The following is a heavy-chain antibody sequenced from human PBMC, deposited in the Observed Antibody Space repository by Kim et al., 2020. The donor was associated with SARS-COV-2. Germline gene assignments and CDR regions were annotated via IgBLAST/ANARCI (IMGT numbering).Heavy chain of an antibody. J-gene: IGHJ5*02. CDR2: INAGNGNT. Sequence: ASVKVSCKASGYTFTSYAMHWVRQAPGQRLEWMGWINAGNGNTKYSQKFQGRVTITRDTSASTAYMELSSLRSEDTAVYYCARGDRYDILTGYPARGGWFDPWGQGTLVTVSS. V-gene: IGHV1-3*01. CDR3: ARGDRYDILTGYPARGGWFDP. D-gene: IGHD3-9*01. CDR1: GYTFTSYA.